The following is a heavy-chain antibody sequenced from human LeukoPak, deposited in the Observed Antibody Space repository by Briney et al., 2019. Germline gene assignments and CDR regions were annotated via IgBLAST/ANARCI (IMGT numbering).Heavy chain of an antibody. CDR2: ISYDGSNK. Sequence: PGGSLRLSCAASGFTFSSYAMHWVRQAPGKGLEWVAVISYDGSNKYYADSVKGRFTISRDNSKNTLYLQMNSLRAEDTAVYYCARYPDGYWGQGTLVTVSS. CDR1: GFTFSSYA. CDR3: ARYPDGY. J-gene: IGHJ4*02. V-gene: IGHV3-30-3*01. D-gene: IGHD5-24*01.